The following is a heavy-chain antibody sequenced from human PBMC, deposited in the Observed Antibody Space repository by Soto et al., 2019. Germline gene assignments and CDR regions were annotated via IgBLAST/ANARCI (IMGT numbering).Heavy chain of an antibody. D-gene: IGHD2-21*02. V-gene: IGHV3-74*03. CDR2: ITSDGKSK. CDR3: ARESGDWLHNCIDP. Sequence: LRLSFAASCLNSSDHCMHTVRQSPAVGLVWRTRITSDGKSKAYAESVKGRFAISRDNAKNSLYLQMNGLTAEDTAVYYCARESGDWLHNCIDPWGQGTMVTVSS. J-gene: IGHJ5*02. CDR1: CLNSSDHC.